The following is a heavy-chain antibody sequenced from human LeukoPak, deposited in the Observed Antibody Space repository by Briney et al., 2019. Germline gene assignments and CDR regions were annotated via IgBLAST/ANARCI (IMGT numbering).Heavy chain of an antibody. Sequence: SETLSLTCSVSGASISSYYWSWIRQPPGKGLEWIGYIYYSGSTNYNPSLKSRVTISVDTSKNQFSLKLSSVTTADTAVYYCARVGPHIDYWGQGTLVTVSS. CDR2: IYYSGST. CDR1: GASISSYY. CDR3: ARVGPHIDY. J-gene: IGHJ4*02. V-gene: IGHV4-59*01.